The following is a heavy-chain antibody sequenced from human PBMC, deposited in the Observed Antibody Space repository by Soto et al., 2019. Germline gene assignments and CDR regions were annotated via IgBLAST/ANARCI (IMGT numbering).Heavy chain of an antibody. J-gene: IGHJ4*02. D-gene: IGHD2-2*01. V-gene: IGHV4-31*03. CDR3: ARARRVPAWVDY. CDR1: GGSISSGGYY. CDR2: IYYSGST. Sequence: SETLSLTCTVSGGSISSGGYYWSWIRQHPGKGLEWIGYIYYSGSTYYNPSLKSRVTISVDTSKNQFSLKLSSVTAADTAVYYCARARRVPAWVDYWGQGTLGTVSS.